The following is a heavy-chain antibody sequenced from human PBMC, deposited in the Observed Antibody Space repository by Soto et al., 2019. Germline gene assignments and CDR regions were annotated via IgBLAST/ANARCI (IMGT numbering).Heavy chain of an antibody. J-gene: IGHJ4*02. CDR3: ARDTYYYDSSGPNYFDY. Sequence: SETLSLTCTVSGGSINSAGYYWSWLRQHPGQGLEWIGYIYYSGSTNYNPSLKSRVTISVDTSKNQFSLKLSSVTAADTAVYYCARDTYYYDSSGPNYFDYWGQGTLVTVSS. CDR1: GGSINSAGYY. D-gene: IGHD3-22*01. CDR2: IYYSGST. V-gene: IGHV4-61*08.